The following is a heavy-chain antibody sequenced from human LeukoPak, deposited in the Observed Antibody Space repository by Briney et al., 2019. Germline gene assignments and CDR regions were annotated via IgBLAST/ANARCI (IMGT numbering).Heavy chain of an antibody. CDR3: AKIWEDCSGSSCSFLGFDY. J-gene: IGHJ4*02. D-gene: IGHD2-15*01. CDR2: INPNSGGT. CDR1: GYTFTGYY. V-gene: IGHV1-2*02. Sequence: GASVKVSCKASGYTFTGYYMHWVRQAPGQGLEWMGWINPNSGGTNYAQKFQGRVTMTRDTSISTVYMELSRLRSDDTAIYYCAKIWEDCSGSSCSFLGFDYWGQGTLVTVSS.